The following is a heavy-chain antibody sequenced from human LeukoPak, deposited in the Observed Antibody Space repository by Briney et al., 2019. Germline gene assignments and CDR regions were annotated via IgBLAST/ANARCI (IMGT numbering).Heavy chain of an antibody. V-gene: IGHV1-2*02. Sequence: ASVGVSCKALGYSFRDHHVIWVRQAPGQGLEWMGWIHPGTGDTKFGQNFQGRLTMTWDTSITTAYMDLIELTSDDTAVYYCSSHYGPGPVWGQGTLVTASS. CDR2: IHPGTGDT. J-gene: IGHJ4*02. CDR1: GYSFRDHH. D-gene: IGHD3-10*01. CDR3: SSHYGPGPV.